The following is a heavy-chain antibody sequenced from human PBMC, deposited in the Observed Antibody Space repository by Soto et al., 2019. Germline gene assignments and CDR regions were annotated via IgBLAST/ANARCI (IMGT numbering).Heavy chain of an antibody. CDR3: ARVSGVTIFGVVMDYYYGMDV. Sequence: LSLTCAVYGGSFSGYYWSWIRQPPGKGLEWIGEINHSGSTNYNPSLKSRVTISVDTSKNQFSLKLSSVTAADTAVYYCARVSGVTIFGVVMDYYYGMDVWGQGTTVTVSS. CDR1: GGSFSGYY. CDR2: INHSGST. J-gene: IGHJ6*02. D-gene: IGHD3-3*01. V-gene: IGHV4-34*01.